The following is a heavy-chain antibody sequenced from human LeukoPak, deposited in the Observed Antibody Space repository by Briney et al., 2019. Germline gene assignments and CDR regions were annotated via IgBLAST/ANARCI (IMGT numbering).Heavy chain of an antibody. CDR2: INQDGTEK. CDR3: ASNWNYIRGYGMDV. D-gene: IGHD1-7*01. J-gene: IGHJ6*02. V-gene: IGHV3-7*01. CDR1: GFTFNNYW. Sequence: PGGSLRLSCAASGFTFNNYWVSWVRQAPGKRLQWVANINQDGTEKHYVDSVRDRFSISRDNAKNSLYLRMNSLRAEDTAVYYCASNWNYIRGYGMDVWGQGTTVTVSS.